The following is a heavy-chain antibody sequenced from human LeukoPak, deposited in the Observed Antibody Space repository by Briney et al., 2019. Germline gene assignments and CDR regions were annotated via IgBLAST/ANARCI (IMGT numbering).Heavy chain of an antibody. CDR3: ARGSDGLFGLYYYYYMDV. J-gene: IGHJ6*03. Sequence: ASETLSLTCTVSGGPISSYYWSWIRQPPGKGLEWIGYIYYSGSTNYNPSLKSRVTISVDTSKNQFSLKLSSVTAADTAVYYCARGSDGLFGLYYYYYMDVWGKGTTVTVSS. D-gene: IGHD2-8*01. CDR1: GGPISSYY. V-gene: IGHV4-59*01. CDR2: IYYSGST.